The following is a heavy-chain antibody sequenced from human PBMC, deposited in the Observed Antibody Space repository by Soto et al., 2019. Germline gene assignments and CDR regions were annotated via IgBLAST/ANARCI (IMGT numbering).Heavy chain of an antibody. CDR1: GFTFSSYA. CDR2: ISGSGGST. D-gene: IGHD1-26*01. CDR3: AKGEYGATYDY. Sequence: EVQLLESGGGLVQPGGALRLSCAASGFTFSSYAMSWVRQAPGKGLGWVSAISGSGGSTYYADSVKGRFTISRENHQTAVYIKMNLVSAEAKAVYYCAKGEYGATYDYWGQGNLVTVSS. J-gene: IGHJ4*02. V-gene: IGHV3-23*01.